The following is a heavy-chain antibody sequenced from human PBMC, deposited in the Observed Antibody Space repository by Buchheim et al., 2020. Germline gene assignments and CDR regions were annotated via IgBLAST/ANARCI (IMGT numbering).Heavy chain of an antibody. CDR3: ARGAFDYGETPFDY. D-gene: IGHD4-17*01. J-gene: IGHJ4*02. Sequence: VQLQESGPGLVKPSETLSFTCTVSGGSISSHYWSWIRQPPGKGLEWIGYIYYSGSTKYNPSLKSRVTISVDTSKNQFSLKLSSVTAADTAVYYCARGAFDYGETPFDYWGQGTL. CDR1: GGSISSHY. CDR2: IYYSGST. V-gene: IGHV4-59*11.